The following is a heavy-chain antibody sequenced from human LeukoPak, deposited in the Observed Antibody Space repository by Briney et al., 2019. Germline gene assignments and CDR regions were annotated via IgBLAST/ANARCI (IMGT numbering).Heavy chain of an antibody. D-gene: IGHD2-21*01. CDR3: ARRLCSDAFDI. J-gene: IGHJ3*02. V-gene: IGHV3-33*01. Sequence: GGSLRLSCAASGFTFSSYGMHWVRQAPGKGLEWVAVIWYDGSNKYYADSVKGRFTISRDNSKNTLYLQMNSLRAEDTAVYYCARRLCSDAFDIWGQGTMVTVSS. CDR2: IWYDGSNK. CDR1: GFTFSSYG.